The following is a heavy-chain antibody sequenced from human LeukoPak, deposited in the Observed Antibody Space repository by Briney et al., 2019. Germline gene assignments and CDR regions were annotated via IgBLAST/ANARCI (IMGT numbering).Heavy chain of an antibody. J-gene: IGHJ5*02. CDR2: MNSDGSTI. D-gene: IGHD3-22*01. CDR3: ARDLGQYYDTSDNWFDP. CDR1: GFSFSTYW. Sequence: GGSLRLSCAASGFSFSTYWMHWVRQDPGKGLVWVSRMNSDGSTIDYAGSVKGRFTISRDNAKNTLNLQMNSLRAEDTAVYYCARDLGQYYDTSDNWFDPWGQGTLVTVSS. V-gene: IGHV3-74*01.